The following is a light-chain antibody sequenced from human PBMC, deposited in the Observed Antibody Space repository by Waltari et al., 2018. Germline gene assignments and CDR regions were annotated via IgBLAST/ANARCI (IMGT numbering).Light chain of an antibody. Sequence: EIMLTQSPGTLSLSPGARATLSCRASQSISRYLAWYQHKPGQAPRLLIYYASSRATGIPDRFSGSGSGTDFSLTISRLEPEDFAVYYCQKYGSLPATFGQGTKVEIK. CDR2: YAS. CDR1: QSISRY. CDR3: QKYGSLPAT. J-gene: IGKJ1*01. V-gene: IGKV3-20*01.